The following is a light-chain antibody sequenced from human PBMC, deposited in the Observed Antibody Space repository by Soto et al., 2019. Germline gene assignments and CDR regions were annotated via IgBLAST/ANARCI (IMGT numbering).Light chain of an antibody. V-gene: IGLV2-14*01. CDR3: TSDTISYSWV. CDR2: EVS. Sequence: QSALTQPASVSGSPGQSITISCTGTSSDAGSYNYVSWYQQHPGKAPKLMIYEVSNRPSGVSNRFSGSKSGNTASLTISGLQAEDAADYYCTSDTISYSWVFGGGTKVTVL. CDR1: SSDAGSYNY. J-gene: IGLJ3*02.